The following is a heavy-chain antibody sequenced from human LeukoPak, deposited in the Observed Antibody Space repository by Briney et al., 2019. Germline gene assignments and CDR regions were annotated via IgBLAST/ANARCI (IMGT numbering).Heavy chain of an antibody. CDR1: GGSVSSRSYY. CDR3: ARDYGYSYGHDY. V-gene: IGHV4-39*07. CDR2: IYYSGST. Sequence: SETLSLTCTVSGGSVSSRSYYWGWIRQPPGKGLEWIGSIYYSGSTYYNPSLKSRVTISLDTSKNQFSLKLSSVTAADTAVYYCARDYGYSYGHDYWGQGTLVTVSS. J-gene: IGHJ4*02. D-gene: IGHD5-18*01.